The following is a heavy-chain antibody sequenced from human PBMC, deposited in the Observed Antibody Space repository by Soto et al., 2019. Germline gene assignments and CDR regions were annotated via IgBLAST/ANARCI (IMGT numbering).Heavy chain of an antibody. V-gene: IGHV5-51*01. CDR2: IYPGDSDT. J-gene: IGHJ6*02. Sequence: GESLKISCKGSGYTFTDYWIGWVRQMPGKGLEWMGIIYPGDSDTKYNPSFQGQVTISADKSITTTYLRWTSLKASDTAIYYCAASIFYYGMDVWGQGTTVTVSS. CDR1: GYTFTDYW. CDR3: AASIFYYGMDV.